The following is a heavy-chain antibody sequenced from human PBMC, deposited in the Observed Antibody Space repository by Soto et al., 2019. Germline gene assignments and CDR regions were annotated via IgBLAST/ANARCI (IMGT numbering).Heavy chain of an antibody. CDR3: ATTPGTDAFDI. CDR1: GGTFSSYT. V-gene: IGHV1-69*02. Sequence: QVQLVQSGAEVTKPGSSVKVSCKASGGTFSSYTISWVRQAPGQGLEWMGRIIPILGIANYAQKCQGSVTITADKSTSTAYMELSSLRSEDTDVYYCATTPGTDAFDIWGQGTMVTVSS. D-gene: IGHD1-1*01. J-gene: IGHJ3*02. CDR2: IIPILGIA.